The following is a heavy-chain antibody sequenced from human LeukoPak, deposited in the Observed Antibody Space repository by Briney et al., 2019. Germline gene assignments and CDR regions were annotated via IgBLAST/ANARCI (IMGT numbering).Heavy chain of an antibody. J-gene: IGHJ3*02. V-gene: IGHV3-7*03. D-gene: IGHD5-12*01. CDR1: GFTFSSYW. CDR3: ARDTGYSGYGYSFDI. CDR2: IKQDGSEK. Sequence: GGSLRLSCAASGFTFSSYWMSWVRQAPGKGLEWVANIKQDGSEKYYVDSVKGRFTISRDNAKNSLYLQMNSLRAEDTALYYCARDTGYSGYGYSFDIWGQGTMVTVSS.